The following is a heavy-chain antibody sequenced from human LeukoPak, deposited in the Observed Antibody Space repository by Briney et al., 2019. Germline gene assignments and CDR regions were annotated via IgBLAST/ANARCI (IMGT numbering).Heavy chain of an antibody. CDR1: GFSFSSYE. CDR2: ISSSATNI. Sequence: GGSLRLSCAASGFSFSSYEMNWVRLAPGKGLEWVSHISSSATNIYYADSVNGRFTIYRDNAKNSLYLQTNSLRAEDTAVYYCAKEGSYDALDIWGQGKMVTVSS. J-gene: IGHJ3*02. D-gene: IGHD1-26*01. CDR3: AKEGSYDALDI. V-gene: IGHV3-48*03.